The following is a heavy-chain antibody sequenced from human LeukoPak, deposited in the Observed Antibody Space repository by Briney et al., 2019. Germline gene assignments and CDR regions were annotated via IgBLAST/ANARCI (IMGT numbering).Heavy chain of an antibody. D-gene: IGHD3-10*01. CDR1: GGSISSYY. J-gene: IGHJ4*02. V-gene: IGHV4-59*08. CDR3: ARIFYGSGSADFDY. CDR2: IYYSGST. Sequence: SETLSLTCTVSGGSISSYYWSWIRQPPGKGLEWIGYIYYSGSTNYNPSLKSRVTISVDTSKNQFSLKLSSVTAADTAVYYCARIFYGSGSADFDYWGQGTLVTVSS.